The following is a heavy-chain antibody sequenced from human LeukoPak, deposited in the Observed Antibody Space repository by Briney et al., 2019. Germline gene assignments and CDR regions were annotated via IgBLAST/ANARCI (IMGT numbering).Heavy chain of an antibody. CDR2: ISGSGGST. D-gene: IGHD6-19*01. CDR1: GFTFSSCA. V-gene: IGHV3-23*01. CDR3: ARERSSGWYFDY. J-gene: IGHJ4*02. Sequence: GGSLRLSCAASGFTFSSCAMSWVRQAPGKGLEWISAISGSGGSTYYADSMKGRFTISRDNAKNSLYLQMNSLRAEDTAVYYCARERSSGWYFDYWGQGTLVTVSS.